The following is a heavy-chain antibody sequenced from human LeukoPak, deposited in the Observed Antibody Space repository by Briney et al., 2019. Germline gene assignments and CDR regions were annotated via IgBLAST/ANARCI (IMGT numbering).Heavy chain of an antibody. CDR2: ISGSGGST. Sequence: GGSLRLSCAASGFAFSSYAMSWVRQAPGKGLEWVSAISGSGGSTYYADSVKGRFTISRDNAKNSLNLQMNSLRAEDTAVYYCAKDMHYYDSSNYFDYWGQGTLVTVSS. CDR3: AKDMHYYDSSNYFDY. CDR1: GFAFSSYA. V-gene: IGHV3-23*01. J-gene: IGHJ4*02. D-gene: IGHD3-22*01.